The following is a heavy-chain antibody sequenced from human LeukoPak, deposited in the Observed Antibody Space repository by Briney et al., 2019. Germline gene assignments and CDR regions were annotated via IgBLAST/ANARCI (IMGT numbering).Heavy chain of an antibody. CDR1: GGSFSGYY. J-gene: IGHJ4*02. V-gene: IGHV4-34*01. Sequence: SETLSLTCTVYGGSFSGYYWSWIRQPPGKGLEWIGEINHSGSTNYNPSLKSRVTISVDTSKNQFSLKLSSVTAADTAVYYSARVAPYYDFWSAPTLLLDYWAQGTLVTVSS. CDR3: ARVAPYYDFWSAPTLLLDY. CDR2: INHSGST. D-gene: IGHD3-3*01.